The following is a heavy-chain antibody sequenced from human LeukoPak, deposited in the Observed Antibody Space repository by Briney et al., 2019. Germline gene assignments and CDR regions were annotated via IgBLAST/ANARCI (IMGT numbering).Heavy chain of an antibody. V-gene: IGHV4-39*01. Sequence: PSETLSLTCTVSGGSISSSSYYWGWIRQPPGKGLEWIGSIYYSGSTYYNPSLKSRVTISVDTSKNQFSLKLSSVTAADTAVYYCASLIPYSSRIDDHWGQGTLVTVSS. J-gene: IGHJ4*02. CDR3: ASLIPYSSRIDDH. D-gene: IGHD6-13*01. CDR2: IYYSGST. CDR1: GGSISSSSYY.